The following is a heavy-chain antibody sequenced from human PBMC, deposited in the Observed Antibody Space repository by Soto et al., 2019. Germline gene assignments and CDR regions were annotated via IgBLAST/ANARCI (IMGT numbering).Heavy chain of an antibody. J-gene: IGHJ5*02. Sequence: ASVTVSCKASGGTFSRYAITWVRQAPGQGLEWMGIINPSGASTNYAQKFQGRVTLTRDTSTSTVSMEVSSLRSEDTAVYYCARDNSESNSWWFDPWGQGTLVTVSS. CDR2: INPSGAST. CDR3: ARDNSESNSWWFDP. V-gene: IGHV1-46*01. CDR1: GGTFSRYA. D-gene: IGHD1-26*01.